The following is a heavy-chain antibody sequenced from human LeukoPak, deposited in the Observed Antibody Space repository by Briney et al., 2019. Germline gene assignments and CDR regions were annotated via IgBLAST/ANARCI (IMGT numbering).Heavy chain of an antibody. CDR3: AKDREIQLWLLNDNWFDP. Sequence: GESLRLSCAASGFTFSSYGMHWVRQAPGRGLEWVAFIRYDGSNKYYADSVKGRFTISRDNSKNTLYLQMNSLRAEDTAVYYCAKDREIQLWLLNDNWFDPWGQGTLVTVSS. CDR1: GFTFSSYG. D-gene: IGHD5-18*01. CDR2: IRYDGSNK. V-gene: IGHV3-30*02. J-gene: IGHJ5*02.